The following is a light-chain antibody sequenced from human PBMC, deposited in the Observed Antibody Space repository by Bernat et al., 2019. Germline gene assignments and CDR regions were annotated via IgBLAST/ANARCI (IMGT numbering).Light chain of an antibody. V-gene: IGKV3-15*01. CDR2: GAS. J-gene: IGKJ1*01. CDR1: QSISTN. Sequence: EIVMTQSPATLSVSPGERATRSCRASQSISTNLAWYQQKPGQAPRLIMSGASTGATDIPARFSGSGSETAFTLTIIRLQSEDFAVYYCQQYNSWPRTFGQGTKVEIK. CDR3: QQYNSWPRT.